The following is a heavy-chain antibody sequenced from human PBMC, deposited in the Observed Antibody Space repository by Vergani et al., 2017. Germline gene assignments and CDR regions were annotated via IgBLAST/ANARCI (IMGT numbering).Heavy chain of an antibody. CDR2: IIPIFGTA. CDR3: ARVLVAGVRVGYFDY. V-gene: IGHV1-69*01. Sequence: QVQLVQSGAEVKKPGSSVKVSCKASGGTFSSCAISWVRQAPGQGLEWMGGIIPIFGTANYAQEFQGRVTITADESTSTAYMELSSLRSEDTAVYYCARVLVAGVRVGYFDYWGQGTLVTVSS. J-gene: IGHJ4*02. CDR1: GGTFSSCA. D-gene: IGHD2-2*01.